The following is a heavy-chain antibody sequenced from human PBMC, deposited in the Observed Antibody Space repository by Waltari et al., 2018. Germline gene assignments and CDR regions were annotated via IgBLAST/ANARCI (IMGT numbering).Heavy chain of an antibody. CDR3: ARGHGVVVVAPEGNWFDP. CDR2: INHSGST. J-gene: IGHJ5*02. Sequence: QVQLQQWGAGLLKPSETLSLTCAVYGGSFSGYYWSWIRQPQGKGLEWIGEINHSGSTNYNPSLKSRVTISVDTSKNQFSLKLSSVTAADTAVYYCARGHGVVVVAPEGNWFDPWGQGTLVTVSS. CDR1: GGSFSGYY. V-gene: IGHV4-34*01. D-gene: IGHD2-15*01.